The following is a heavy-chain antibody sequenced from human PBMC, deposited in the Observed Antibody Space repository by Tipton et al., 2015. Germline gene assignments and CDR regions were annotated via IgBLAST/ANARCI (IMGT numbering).Heavy chain of an antibody. D-gene: IGHD3-22*01. Sequence: QLVQSEAEVKKPGESLKISCKGSGYSFTSYWIGWVRQMPGKGLELMGIIYPGDSETTYSPSFQGQVTISADKSISTAYLQWSSLKASDTAMYYCAGHRDSSGYYQHDGFNIWGQGTMVTVSS. CDR1: GYSFTSYW. J-gene: IGHJ3*02. CDR3: AGHRDSSGYYQHDGFNI. V-gene: IGHV5-51*01. CDR2: IYPGDSET.